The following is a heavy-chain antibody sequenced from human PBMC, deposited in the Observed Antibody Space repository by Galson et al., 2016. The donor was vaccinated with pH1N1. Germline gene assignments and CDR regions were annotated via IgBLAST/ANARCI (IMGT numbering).Heavy chain of an antibody. CDR3: AREWGLGAAGPLDS. J-gene: IGHJ4*02. D-gene: IGHD6-13*01. V-gene: IGHV3-11*01. CDR1: GFTLSDYY. Sequence: SLRLSCAASGFTLSDYYMNWIRETPERGLEWLSSIGSSGNAAYADSVKGRFTISRDNAQNSLLLQMDSLRVDDTALYYSAREWGLGAAGPLDSWGQGALVIVSS. CDR2: IGSSGNAA.